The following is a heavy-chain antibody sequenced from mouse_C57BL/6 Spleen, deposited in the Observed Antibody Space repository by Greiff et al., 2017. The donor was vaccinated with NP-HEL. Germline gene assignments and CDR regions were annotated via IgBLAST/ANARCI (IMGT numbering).Heavy chain of an antibody. J-gene: IGHJ2*01. D-gene: IGHD1-1*01. Sequence: VMLVESGPGLVQPSQSLSITCTVSGFSLTSYGVHWVRQSPGKGLEWLGVIWSGGSTDYNAAFISRLSISKDNSKSQVFFKMNSLQADDTAIYYCARGYGSRGYFDYWGQGTTLTVSS. V-gene: IGHV2-2*01. CDR3: ARGYGSRGYFDY. CDR1: GFSLTSYG. CDR2: IWSGGST.